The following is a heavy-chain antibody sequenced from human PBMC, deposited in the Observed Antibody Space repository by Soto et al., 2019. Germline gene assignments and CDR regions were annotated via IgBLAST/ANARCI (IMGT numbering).Heavy chain of an antibody. CDR1: GYSFTSYW. J-gene: IGHJ6*02. CDR3: ARQNIVAMIVVLRYYNCMHF. CDR2: IYPGDSDT. Sequence: GESLKISCKGSGYSFTSYWIGWVRQMPWKGLEWMGIIYPGDSDTRYSPSFQGQVTISADKSISTAYLQWSSLKASDTAMYYCARQNIVAMIVVLRYYNCMHFWCQGTTLSGSS. D-gene: IGHD5-12*01. V-gene: IGHV5-51*01.